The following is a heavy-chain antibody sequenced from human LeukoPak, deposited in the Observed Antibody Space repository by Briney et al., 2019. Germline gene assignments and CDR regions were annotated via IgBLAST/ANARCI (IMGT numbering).Heavy chain of an antibody. J-gene: IGHJ5*02. CDR1: GGSISGHY. V-gene: IGHV4-59*11. CDR3: ARIHSSGSHGWFDP. CDR2: VYYTGST. D-gene: IGHD6-19*01. Sequence: SETLSLTCTVSGGSISGHYWSWIRQSPEKGLEWIGYVYYTGSTFYNPSLKSRVTMSINMSMNQFSLNLRAVTAADTAVYYCARIHSSGSHGWFDPWGQGTLVTVSS.